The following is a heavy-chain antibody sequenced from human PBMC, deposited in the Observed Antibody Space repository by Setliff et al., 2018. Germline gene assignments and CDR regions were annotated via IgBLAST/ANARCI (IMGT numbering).Heavy chain of an antibody. CDR1: GGSFSGYY. CDR3: ARHVGIRGRGYNYYYYYMDV. D-gene: IGHD3-10*01. CDR2: INHSGST. J-gene: IGHJ6*03. Sequence: SETLSLTCAVYGGSFSGYYWSWVRQPPWKGLEWIGEINHSGSTKYNPSLKSRVTLSVDTSRSQFSLKLSSVTAADTALYYCARHVGIRGRGYNYYYYYMDVWGKGTTVTAP. V-gene: IGHV4-34*01.